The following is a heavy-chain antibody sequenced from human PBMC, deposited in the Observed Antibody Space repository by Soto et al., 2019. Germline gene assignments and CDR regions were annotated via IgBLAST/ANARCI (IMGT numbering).Heavy chain of an antibody. Sequence: EVQLLESGGGLVQPGGSLRLSCAASGFTFSSYAMSWVRQAPGKGLEWVSAISGSGGSTYYADSVKGRFTISRDNSKNTLYLQLNSLRAEDTAVYYCAKYSYGGYAGLDYWGQGTLVTVSS. D-gene: IGHD5-12*01. J-gene: IGHJ4*02. CDR3: AKYSYGGYAGLDY. V-gene: IGHV3-23*01. CDR2: ISGSGGST. CDR1: GFTFSSYA.